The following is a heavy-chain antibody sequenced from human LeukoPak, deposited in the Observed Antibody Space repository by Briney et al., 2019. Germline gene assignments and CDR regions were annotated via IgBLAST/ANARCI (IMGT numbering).Heavy chain of an antibody. V-gene: IGHV3-48*03. D-gene: IGHD1-26*01. Sequence: PGGSLRLSCAASGFTFSNYEMNWVRQAPGKGLEWVSYISSSGSSINYADSVKGRFAISRDNAKNSLYLQLNSLRVEDTAVYYCARAGSGSYPDYWGQGTLVTVSS. CDR3: ARAGSGSYPDY. CDR2: ISSSGSSI. J-gene: IGHJ4*02. CDR1: GFTFSNYE.